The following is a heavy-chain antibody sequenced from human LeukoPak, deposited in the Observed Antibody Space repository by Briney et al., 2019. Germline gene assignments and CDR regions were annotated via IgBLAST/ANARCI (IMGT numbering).Heavy chain of an antibody. D-gene: IGHD6-13*01. CDR3: ARVGSSSWFGYYYYYMDV. J-gene: IGHJ6*03. CDR2: IKQDGSEK. Sequence: GGSLRLSCAASGYTFSSYGMSWVRQAPGKGLEWVANIKQDGSEKYYVDSVKGRFTISRDNAKNSLYLQMNSLRAEDTAVYYCARVGSSSWFGYYYYYMDVWGKGTTVTVSS. CDR1: GYTFSSYG. V-gene: IGHV3-7*01.